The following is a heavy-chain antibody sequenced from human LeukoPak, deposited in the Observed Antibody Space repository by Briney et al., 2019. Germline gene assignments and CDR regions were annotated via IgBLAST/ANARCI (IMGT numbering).Heavy chain of an antibody. CDR1: GGSISSYY. Sequence: SETLSLTCTVSGGSISSYYWSWIRQPPGQGLEWIGDIYYSGSTNYNPSLKSRVTISVDTSKNQFSLKLSSVTAADTAVYYCARHRLGGTLVLFDYWGQGTLVTVSS. CDR2: IYYSGST. V-gene: IGHV4-59*08. CDR3: ARHRLGGTLVLFDY. J-gene: IGHJ4*02. D-gene: IGHD1-1*01.